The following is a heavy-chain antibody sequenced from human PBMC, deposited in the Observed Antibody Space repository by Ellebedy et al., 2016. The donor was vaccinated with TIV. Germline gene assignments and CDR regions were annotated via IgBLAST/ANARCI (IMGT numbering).Heavy chain of an antibody. J-gene: IGHJ4*02. Sequence: GESLKISCSASGLTFRNYAMHWVRQAPGKGLEYVSAIRNNGGSTYYADSVKGRFTISRDTSKNTLYLQMSSLTPEDTAVYYCVPRMVVAFEYWGQGTLVTVSS. CDR1: GLTFRNYA. V-gene: IGHV3-64D*09. CDR3: VPRMVVAFEY. D-gene: IGHD2-21*01. CDR2: IRNNGGST.